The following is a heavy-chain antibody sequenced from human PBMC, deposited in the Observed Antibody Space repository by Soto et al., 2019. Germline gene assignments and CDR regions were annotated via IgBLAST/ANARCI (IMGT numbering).Heavy chain of an antibody. D-gene: IGHD3-16*01. CDR3: ARGGWGNDDYFDY. CDR1: GFTFSSYG. CDR2: IWYDGSNK. Sequence: QVQLVESGGGVVQPGRSLRLSCAASGFTFSSYGMHWVRQAPGKGLEWVAVIWYDGSNKYYADSVKGRFTISRDNSKNTRYLQMNSLRAEDTAVYYCARGGWGNDDYFDYWGQGTLVTVSS. V-gene: IGHV3-33*01. J-gene: IGHJ4*02.